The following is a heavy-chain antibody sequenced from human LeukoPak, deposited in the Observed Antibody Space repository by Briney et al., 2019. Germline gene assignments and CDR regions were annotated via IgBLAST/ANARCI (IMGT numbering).Heavy chain of an antibody. Sequence: PGGSLRLSCVGSGVTFTSYAMTWVRQAPGKGLEWVSAISGSGGSTSYADSVKGRFTISRDTSKNTLYLQMNSLRAEDTAIYYCARGVGGSWFDPGDYWGQGTLVTVSS. D-gene: IGHD6-13*01. CDR3: ARGVGGSWFDPGDY. CDR1: GVTFTSYA. V-gene: IGHV3-23*01. J-gene: IGHJ4*02. CDR2: ISGSGGST.